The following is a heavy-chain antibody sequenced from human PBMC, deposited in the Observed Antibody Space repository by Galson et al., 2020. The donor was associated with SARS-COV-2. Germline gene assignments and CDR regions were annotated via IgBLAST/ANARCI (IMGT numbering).Heavy chain of an antibody. V-gene: IGHV4-39*01. J-gene: IGHJ4*02. CDR2: IYYSGST. CDR3: AKRPLQGTIFGVVIEGIDY. Sequence: SETLSLTCTVSGGSISSSSYYSGWIRQPPGKGLEWIGSIYYSGSTYYNPYLKSRVTISVDTSKNQFSLKLSSVTAADTAVYYCAKRPLQGTIFGVVIEGIDYWGQGTLVTVSS. D-gene: IGHD3-3*01. CDR1: GGSISSSSYY.